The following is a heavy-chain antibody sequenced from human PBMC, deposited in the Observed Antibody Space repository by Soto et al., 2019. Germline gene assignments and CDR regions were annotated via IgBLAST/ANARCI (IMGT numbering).Heavy chain of an antibody. Sequence: EVQLLESGGGLVQPGGSLRLSCAASGFTFSSYAMSWVRQAPGKGLEWVSAISGSGGSTYYADSVKGRFTISRDNSKNPLYLQMNSLRAEDTAVYYWAKRRVAALSGMDVWGQGTTVTVSS. D-gene: IGHD6-6*01. J-gene: IGHJ6*02. CDR1: GFTFSSYA. CDR3: AKRRVAALSGMDV. V-gene: IGHV3-23*01. CDR2: ISGSGGST.